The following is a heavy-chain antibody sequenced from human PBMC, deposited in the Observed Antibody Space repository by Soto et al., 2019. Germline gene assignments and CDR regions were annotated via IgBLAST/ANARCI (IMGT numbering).Heavy chain of an antibody. CDR3: ARHGIYGDYSSNCFAP. CDR1: GYSFTNYW. J-gene: IGHJ5*02. Sequence: EVQLVQSGAEVREPGESLKISCKGSGYSFTNYWIAWVRQMPGKGLEYMGIIYPSDSTTRYSPSFQGQVTISADKSISIADLQWNSLKASDTAMYYCARHGIYGDYSSNCFAPWGQGALVTVSS. CDR2: IYPSDSTT. V-gene: IGHV5-51*01. D-gene: IGHD4-17*01.